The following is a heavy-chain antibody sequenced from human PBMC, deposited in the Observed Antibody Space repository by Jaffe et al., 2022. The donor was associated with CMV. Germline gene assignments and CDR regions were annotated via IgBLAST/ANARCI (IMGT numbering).Heavy chain of an antibody. D-gene: IGHD3-3*01. Sequence: QVQLVQSGAEVKKPGASVKVSCKASGYTFTSYGISWVRQAPGQGLEWMGWISAYNGNTNYAQKLQGRVTMTTDTSTSTAYMELRSLRSDDTAVYYCARRRAQLGVVTKYYYYYGMDVWGQGTTVTVSS. CDR2: ISAYNGNT. J-gene: IGHJ6*02. CDR1: GYTFTSYG. V-gene: IGHV1-18*01. CDR3: ARRRAQLGVVTKYYYYYGMDV.